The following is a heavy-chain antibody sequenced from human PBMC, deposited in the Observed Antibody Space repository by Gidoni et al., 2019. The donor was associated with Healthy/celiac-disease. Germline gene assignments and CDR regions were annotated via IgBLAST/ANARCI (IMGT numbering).Heavy chain of an antibody. CDR2: IYYSGST. Sequence: QVQLQESGPGLVKASETLSLTCTVSGGSVRSYHWSWIRQPPGKGLEWIVYIYYSGSTNYNPSLKSRVTISVDTSKNQFSLKLSSVPAADTAVYYCARVLDCSSTSCYAGALGFDPWGQGTLVTVSS. V-gene: IGHV4-59*02. D-gene: IGHD2-2*01. CDR1: GGSVRSYH. CDR3: ARVLDCSSTSCYAGALGFDP. J-gene: IGHJ5*02.